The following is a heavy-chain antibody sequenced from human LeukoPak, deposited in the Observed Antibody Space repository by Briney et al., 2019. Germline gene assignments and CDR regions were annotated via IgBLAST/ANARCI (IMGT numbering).Heavy chain of an antibody. CDR1: GGSFSGYY. J-gene: IGHJ3*02. D-gene: IGHD2-8*01. CDR3: ARARGYCTNGVCYTGAFDI. V-gene: IGHV4-34*01. Sequence: SETLSLTXAVYGGSFSGYYWSWIRQPQGKGLEWIGEINHSGSTNYNPSLKSRVTISVDTSKNQFSLKLSSVTAADTAVYYCARARGYCTNGVCYTGAFDIWGQGTMVTVSS. CDR2: INHSGST.